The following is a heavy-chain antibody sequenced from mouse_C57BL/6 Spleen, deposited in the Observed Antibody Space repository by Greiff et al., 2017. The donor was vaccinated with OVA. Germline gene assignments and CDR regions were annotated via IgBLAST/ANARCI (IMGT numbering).Heavy chain of an antibody. CDR2: ISDGGSYT. Sequence: DVKLVESGGGLVKPGGSLKLSCAASGFTFSSYAMSWVRQTPEKRLEWVATISDGGSYTYYPDNVKGRFTISRDNAKNNLYLQRSHLKSEDTAMYYCAREGDSSGYGYFDYWGQGTTLTVSS. V-gene: IGHV5-4*01. CDR3: AREGDSSGYGYFDY. CDR1: GFTFSSYA. D-gene: IGHD3-2*02. J-gene: IGHJ2*01.